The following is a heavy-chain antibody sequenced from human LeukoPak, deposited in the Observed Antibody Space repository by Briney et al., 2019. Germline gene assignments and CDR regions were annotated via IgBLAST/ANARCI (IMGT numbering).Heavy chain of an antibody. V-gene: IGHV3-7*03. CDR2: IDKDGSEK. CDR1: GFTLSKYW. J-gene: IGHJ4*02. Sequence: GGSLRLSCAASGFTLSKYWMRWVRQAPGKGLEWVASIDKDGSEKRYVDSVKGRFTISRDNAKNSVYLEMINLGAEDTAVYYCARTPLRFLARSSMGASYFDFWGRGTLVTVSS. CDR3: ARTPLRFLARSSMGASYFDF. D-gene: IGHD3-3*01.